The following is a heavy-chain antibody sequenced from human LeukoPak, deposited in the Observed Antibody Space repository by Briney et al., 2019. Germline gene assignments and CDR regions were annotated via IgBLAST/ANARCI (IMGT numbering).Heavy chain of an antibody. CDR1: GFTFSSYW. J-gene: IGHJ4*02. CDR3: ARDRGTTVTPNY. V-gene: IGHV3-74*01. CDR2: INTDGSRT. D-gene: IGHD4-17*01. Sequence: GGSLRLSCAASGFTFSSYWLHWVRQVPGKGLVWVSRINTDGSRTTYADSVKGRFTISRDNAKNTLYLQINSLRAEDTAVYYCARDRGTTVTPNYWGRGTLVTVSS.